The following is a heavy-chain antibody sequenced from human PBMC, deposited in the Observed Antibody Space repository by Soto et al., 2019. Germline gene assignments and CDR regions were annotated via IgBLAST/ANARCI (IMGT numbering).Heavy chain of an antibody. J-gene: IGHJ4*02. Sequence: ASVKVSCKASGYTLTSYDIYWARQANGQGLEWMGWMNPNSGNTGYAQKFQGRVTMTRNTSISTAYMELSSLRSEDTAVYYCARGRYYDYIWGSYRSFDYWGQGTLVTVSS. CDR2: MNPNSGNT. V-gene: IGHV1-8*01. CDR1: GYTLTSYD. CDR3: ARGRYYDYIWGSYRSFDY. D-gene: IGHD3-16*02.